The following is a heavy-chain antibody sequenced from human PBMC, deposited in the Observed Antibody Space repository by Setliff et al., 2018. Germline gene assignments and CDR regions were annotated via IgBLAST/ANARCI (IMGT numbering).Heavy chain of an antibody. V-gene: IGHV1-46*03. CDR3: ARDRYYNSWSGTSITAPHDAFDI. J-gene: IGHJ3*02. D-gene: IGHD3-3*01. CDR1: GYTLTNYY. Sequence: ASVKVSCKAPGYTLTNYYMHWVRQAPGQGLEWMGIINPSGGLTRYAQKFQGRVTMTRDTSTSTVYMEVSSLRSEDTAVYYCARDRYYNSWSGTSITAPHDAFDIWGQGTMVTVSS. CDR2: INPSGGLT.